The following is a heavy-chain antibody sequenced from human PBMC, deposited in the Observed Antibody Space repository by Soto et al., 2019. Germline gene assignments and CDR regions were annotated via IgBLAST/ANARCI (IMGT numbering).Heavy chain of an antibody. D-gene: IGHD2-8*02. CDR2: INHSGST. V-gene: IGHV4-34*01. CDR1: GGSFSGYY. CDR3: ARDKITGLFDY. Sequence: QVQLQQWGAGLLKPSETLSLTCAVYGGSFSGYYWTWIRQPPGTGLEWIGEINHSGSTNYNPSLKSRVTISVDTSWNQCSLKLTSVTAADTAVYYCARDKITGLFDYWGQGTLVTVSS. J-gene: IGHJ4*02.